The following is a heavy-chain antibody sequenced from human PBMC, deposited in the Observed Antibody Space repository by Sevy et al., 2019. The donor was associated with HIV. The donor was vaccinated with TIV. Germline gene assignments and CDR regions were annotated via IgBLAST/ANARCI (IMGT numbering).Heavy chain of an antibody. D-gene: IGHD1-1*01. CDR3: AKEGNNSPDKFDS. J-gene: IGHJ4*02. CDR1: GFTFNKFA. CDR2: ISRKSLGT. V-gene: IGHV3-23*01. Sequence: GGSLRLSCAASGFTFNKFAMSGVRQAPGKGLEWVSAISRKSLGTYYADPVKGRFSISRDDSKNMLYLQMSSLRGDDTAVYYCAKEGNNSPDKFDSWGQGTLVTVSS.